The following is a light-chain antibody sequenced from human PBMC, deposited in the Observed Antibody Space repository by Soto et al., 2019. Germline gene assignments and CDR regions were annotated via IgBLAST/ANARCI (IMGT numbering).Light chain of an antibody. V-gene: IGKV3-15*01. CDR1: QSVNSN. CDR3: QQYSKWPIT. Sequence: DIVMTKSPAILSVYPGESATLSCRASQSVNSNYLAWYQQHPGQPPRLLIYCISTRATGIPARFSGSGSGTEFSLTISSLQSEDFAVYYCQQYSKWPITFGQGTRLEI. CDR2: CIS. J-gene: IGKJ5*01.